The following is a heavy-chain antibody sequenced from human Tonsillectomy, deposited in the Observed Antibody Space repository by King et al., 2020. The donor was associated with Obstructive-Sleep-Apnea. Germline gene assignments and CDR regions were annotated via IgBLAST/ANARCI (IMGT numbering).Heavy chain of an antibody. Sequence: VQLVESGGGVVQPGRSLRLSCAASGFTFSSYAMHWVRQAPGKGLEWVAFISYDGSNKYYADSVKGRFTISRDNSKNTLYLQMNSLRAEDTAVYYCAKFRYYDSSGSYPRPFDYWGQGTLVSVSS. J-gene: IGHJ4*02. CDR3: AKFRYYDSSGSYPRPFDY. CDR1: GFTFSSYA. CDR2: ISYDGSNK. V-gene: IGHV3-30*04. D-gene: IGHD3-22*01.